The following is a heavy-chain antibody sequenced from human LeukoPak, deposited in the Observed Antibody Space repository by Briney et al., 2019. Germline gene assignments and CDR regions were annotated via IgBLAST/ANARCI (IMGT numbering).Heavy chain of an antibody. D-gene: IGHD1-1*01. Sequence: GGSLRLFCAAAGFTFCKFAMHWVRQDPGKGLEWVAVVSNDGTYKYYTDSVKGRFTISRDNSKNTLYLQRNSLRAEDTAVYYCARAPGYGAAYDFDYWGQGTLVTVSS. CDR1: GFTFCKFA. V-gene: IGHV3-30*04. CDR3: ARAPGYGAAYDFDY. CDR2: VSNDGTYK. J-gene: IGHJ4*02.